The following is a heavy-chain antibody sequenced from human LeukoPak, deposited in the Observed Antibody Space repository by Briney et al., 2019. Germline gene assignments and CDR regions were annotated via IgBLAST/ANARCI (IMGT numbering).Heavy chain of an antibody. V-gene: IGHV3-23*01. Sequence: TGGSLRLSCAASEFTFSNYAMNWVRQAPGKGLEWVSGISGGGGSTYYADSVKGRFTISRDNSKNTLYLQMNSLRAEDTAVYYCAKKVPANWGSYFDYWGQGTLVTVSS. CDR3: AKKVPANWGSYFDY. D-gene: IGHD7-27*01. CDR2: ISGGGGST. J-gene: IGHJ4*02. CDR1: EFTFSNYA.